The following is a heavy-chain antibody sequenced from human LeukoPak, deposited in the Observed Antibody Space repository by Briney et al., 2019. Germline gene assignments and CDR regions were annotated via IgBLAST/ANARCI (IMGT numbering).Heavy chain of an antibody. D-gene: IGHD6-6*01. CDR3: ATTARHCSEF. J-gene: IGHJ4*02. CDR2: IYYSGST. Sequence: SQTLSLTCTVPGASINSGGYYWSWIRQPPGKGLEWIGYIYYSGSTYYNVSLKSRVTISIDTSKNQFSLRLGSVTAADTAVYYCATTARHCSEFWGQGTLVTVSS. V-gene: IGHV4-30-4*08. CDR1: GASINSGGYY.